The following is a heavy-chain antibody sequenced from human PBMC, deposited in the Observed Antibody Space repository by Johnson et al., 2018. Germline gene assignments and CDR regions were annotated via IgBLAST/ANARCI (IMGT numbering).Heavy chain of an antibody. J-gene: IGHJ3*02. CDR3: ARDPGDRNLDAFDI. Sequence: VQLVESGGGLVQPGGSLRLSCAASGFTVSSNYMSWVRQAPGKGLEWVSVIYSGGNTYYADYVKGRFTIPRDNSKNTLYLQMNSLRAEDTAVYYCARDPGDRNLDAFDIWGQGTMVTVSS. V-gene: IGHV3-66*02. D-gene: IGHD1-14*01. CDR2: IYSGGNT. CDR1: GFTVSSNY.